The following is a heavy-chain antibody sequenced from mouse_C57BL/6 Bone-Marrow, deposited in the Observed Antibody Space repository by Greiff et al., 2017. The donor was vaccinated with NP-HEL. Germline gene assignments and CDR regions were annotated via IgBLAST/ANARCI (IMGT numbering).Heavy chain of an antibody. CDR1: GFNIKDDY. J-gene: IGHJ2*01. Sequence: EVQLQESGAELVRPGASVKLSCTASGFNIKDDYMHWVKQRPEQGLEWIGWIDPENGDTEYASKFQGKAPITADTSSNTAYLQLSSLTSEDTAVYYCTTYGSSRYYFDYWGQGTTLTVSS. CDR3: TTYGSSRYYFDY. V-gene: IGHV14-4*01. CDR2: IDPENGDT. D-gene: IGHD1-1*01.